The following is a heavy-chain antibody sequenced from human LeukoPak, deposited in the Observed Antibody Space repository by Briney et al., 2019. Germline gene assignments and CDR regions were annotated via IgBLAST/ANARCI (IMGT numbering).Heavy chain of an antibody. CDR3: ARDALRYYDSSAYSDY. D-gene: IGHD3-22*01. CDR1: ADTFNSYG. J-gene: IGHJ4*02. V-gene: IGHV1-69*04. Sequence: SVKVSCKASADTFNSYGISWVRQAPGQGLEWMGRIIPLIDVTNYAQKFRDRVTFTADKSTSTAYMELSSLRSEDTAVYYCARDALRYYDSSAYSDYWGQGTLVTVSS. CDR2: IIPLIDVT.